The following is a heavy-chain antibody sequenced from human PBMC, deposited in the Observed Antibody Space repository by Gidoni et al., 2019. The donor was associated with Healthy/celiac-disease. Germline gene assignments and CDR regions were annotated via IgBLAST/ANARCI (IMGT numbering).Heavy chain of an antibody. J-gene: IGHJ6*03. CDR3: ARGTSWSGYSYYYYYMDV. Sequence: QVQLQQWGAGLLKPSETLSLTYAVYGGSFSGYYWSWIRQPPGKGLEWIGEINHSGSTNYNPSLKSRVTISVDTSKNQFSLKLSSVTAADTAVYYCARGTSWSGYSYYYYYMDVWGKGTTVTVSS. CDR2: INHSGST. D-gene: IGHD3-3*01. V-gene: IGHV4-34*01. CDR1: GGSFSGYY.